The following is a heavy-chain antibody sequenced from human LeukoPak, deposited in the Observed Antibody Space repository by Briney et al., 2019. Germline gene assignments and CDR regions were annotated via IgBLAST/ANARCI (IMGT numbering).Heavy chain of an antibody. CDR1: GYTFTSYG. Sequence: ASVKVSCKASGYTFTSYGISWVRQAPVEGLEWMGWISAYNGNTNYAQKLQGRVPMTTDTSTSTAYMELRSLRSDDTAVYYCATTHDYGGNPFDYWGQGTLVTVSS. CDR2: ISAYNGNT. V-gene: IGHV1-18*01. J-gene: IGHJ4*02. CDR3: ATTHDYGGNPFDY. D-gene: IGHD4-23*01.